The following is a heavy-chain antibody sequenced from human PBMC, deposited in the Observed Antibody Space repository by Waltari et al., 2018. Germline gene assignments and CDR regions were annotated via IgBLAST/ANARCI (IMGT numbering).Heavy chain of an antibody. V-gene: IGHV3-7*01. CDR2: ISPDGSVI. Sequence: EVRLVESGGTLVQPGGSLRLSCEVSGFTFSGSWMSWVRQAPGGGMWLVGNISPDGSVINYVDSVKGRCTISRDNARNYLSLQLNSLRVVDTSVYYCARERGWGATDYWGQGTLVTVSS. CDR3: ARERGWGATDY. CDR1: GFTFSGSW. D-gene: IGHD1-26*01. J-gene: IGHJ4*02.